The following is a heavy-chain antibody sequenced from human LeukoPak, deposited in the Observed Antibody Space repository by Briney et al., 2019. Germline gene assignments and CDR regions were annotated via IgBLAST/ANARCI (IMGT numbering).Heavy chain of an antibody. CDR1: GGSIINYH. Sequence: PSETLSLTCTVSGGSIINYHWSWIRQPAGKGLEGIGRIRSSGATDYSPSLKSRVTISLDKSKSHFSLKLSSVTAADTAIYYCAREDSAAYCTSTNCFGFDYWGQGTLVTVSS. CDR2: IRSSGAT. J-gene: IGHJ4*02. CDR3: AREDSAAYCTSTNCFGFDY. D-gene: IGHD2-2*01. V-gene: IGHV4-4*07.